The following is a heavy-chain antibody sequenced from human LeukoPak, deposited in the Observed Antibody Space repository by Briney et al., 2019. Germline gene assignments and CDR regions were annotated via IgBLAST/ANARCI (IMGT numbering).Heavy chain of an antibody. Sequence: SETLSLTCSVSGGSIKNYYWSWIRQPPGKGLEWLGNIYFGGTADYNSSLKSRLTISVDTFKNQLSLNLQSVTAGDTATYYCARHRSDTGGKKGVNWFDPWGQGTLVTVSS. CDR2: IYFGGTA. CDR1: GGSIKNYY. D-gene: IGHD4-23*01. J-gene: IGHJ5*02. V-gene: IGHV4-59*01. CDR3: ARHRSDTGGKKGVNWFDP.